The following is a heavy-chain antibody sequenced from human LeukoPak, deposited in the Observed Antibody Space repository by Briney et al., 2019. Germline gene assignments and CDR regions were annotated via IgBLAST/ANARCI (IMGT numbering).Heavy chain of an antibody. J-gene: IGHJ4*02. Sequence: ASVKVSCKASGYTFTSYDINWVRQATGQGLEWMGWMNPNSGSTGYAQKFQGRVTMTRNTSISTAYMELSSLRSEDTAVYYCARERGYSGYEGTMADYWGQGTLVTVSS. CDR3: ARERGYSGYEGTMADY. CDR2: MNPNSGST. D-gene: IGHD5-12*01. CDR1: GYTFTSYD. V-gene: IGHV1-8*01.